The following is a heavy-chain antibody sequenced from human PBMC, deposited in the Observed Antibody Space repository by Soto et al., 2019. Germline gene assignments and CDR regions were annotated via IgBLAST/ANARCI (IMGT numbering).Heavy chain of an antibody. CDR1: GGTFSSYT. CDR2: IIPILGIA. V-gene: IGHV1-69*02. Sequence: GASVKVSCKASGGTFSSYTISWVRQAPGQGLVWMGRIIPILGIANYAQKFQGRFTITADNSTSTAYMELSSLRSEDTAVYYCASPRIVGATNLFDHWGQGTLVTVSS. CDR3: ASPRIVGATNLFDH. J-gene: IGHJ4*02. D-gene: IGHD1-26*01.